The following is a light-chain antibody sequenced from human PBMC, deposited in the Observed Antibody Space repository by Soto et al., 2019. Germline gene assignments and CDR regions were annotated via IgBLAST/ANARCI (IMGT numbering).Light chain of an antibody. Sequence: DIALPLSPPRTAVTQGRPASFSCESSESLLHSDRNAYLSWLHQRPGQPPRLLIYQISEQFSGVPDRFSGSGAGTNFTLSISRVEVEEVGTFFCMQSSQYMSFGQGTKVDIK. CDR2: QIS. CDR1: ESLLHSDRNAY. J-gene: IGKJ1*01. CDR3: MQSSQYMS. V-gene: IGKV2-24*01.